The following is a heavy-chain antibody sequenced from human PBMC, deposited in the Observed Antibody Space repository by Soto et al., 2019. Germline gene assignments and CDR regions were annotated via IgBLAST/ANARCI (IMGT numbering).Heavy chain of an antibody. CDR3: AKDWRLGFGESYGMDV. Sequence: GGSLRLSCAASGFTFSSYGMHWVRQAPGKGLEWVAVISYDGSNKYYADSVKGRFTISRDNSKKTLYLQMNSLRAEDTAVYYCAKDWRLGFGESYGMDVWGQGTTVTVYS. J-gene: IGHJ6*02. D-gene: IGHD3-10*01. CDR1: GFTFSSYG. CDR2: ISYDGSNK. V-gene: IGHV3-30*18.